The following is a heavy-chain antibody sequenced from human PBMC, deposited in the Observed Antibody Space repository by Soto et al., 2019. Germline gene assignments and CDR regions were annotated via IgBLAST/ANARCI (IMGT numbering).Heavy chain of an antibody. CDR3: ARGLPGYCSGGSCVNAFDI. D-gene: IGHD2-15*01. CDR1: GYTFTSYG. CDR2: ISAYNGNT. V-gene: IGHV1-18*01. Sequence: ASVKVSCKASGYTFTSYGISWVRQAPGQGLEWMGWISAYNGNTQYAQKLQGRVTMTTDTSTSTAYMELRSLRSEDTAVYYCARGLPGYCSGGSCVNAFDIWGQGTMVTVSS. J-gene: IGHJ3*02.